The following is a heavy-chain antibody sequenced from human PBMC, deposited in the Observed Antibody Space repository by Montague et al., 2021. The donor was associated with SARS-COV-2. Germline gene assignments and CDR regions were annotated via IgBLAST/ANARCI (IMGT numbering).Heavy chain of an antibody. CDR1: GGSFGDDH. D-gene: IGHD3-22*01. V-gene: IGHV4-34*01. J-gene: IGHJ4*02. Sequence: SETLSLTCAVYGGSFGDDHWSWIRQPPGKGLEWIGDIKQSGSTNXNPSLKSRVTISVDTCKNQFSLKLTSVTAADTAVYFCARGHLSVSMIVVVFTSASYYFDYWGRGAQVTVSS. CDR3: ARGHLSVSMIVVVFTSASYYFDY. CDR2: IKQSGST.